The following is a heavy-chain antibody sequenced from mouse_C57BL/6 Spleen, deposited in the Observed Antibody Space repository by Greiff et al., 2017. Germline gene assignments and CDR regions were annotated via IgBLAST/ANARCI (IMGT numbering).Heavy chain of an antibody. J-gene: IGHJ2*01. CDR3: TRWEIYYYGSSPYYFDY. CDR1: GYTFTDYE. CDR2: IDPETGGT. Sequence: QVQLQQSGAELVRPGASVTLSCKASGYTFTDYEMHWVKQTPVHGLEWIGAIDPETGGTAYNQKFKGKALLTADKSSSTAYMELRSLTSEDSAVYYCTRWEIYYYGSSPYYFDYWGQGTTLTVSS. V-gene: IGHV1-15*01. D-gene: IGHD1-1*01.